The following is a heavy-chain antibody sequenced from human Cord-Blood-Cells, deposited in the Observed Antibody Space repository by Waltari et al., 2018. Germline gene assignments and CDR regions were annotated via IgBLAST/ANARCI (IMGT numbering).Heavy chain of an antibody. CDR1: GGSFSGYY. CDR3: ARHFPDSSGALDAFDI. D-gene: IGHD3-22*01. J-gene: IGHJ3*02. Sequence: QVQLQQWGAGLLKPSETLSLTCAVYGGSFSGYYWSWIRQPPGKGLEWIGEINHSGSTNYNPSLKSQVTISVDTSKNQFSLKLSSVTAADTAVYYCARHFPDSSGALDAFDIWGQGTMVTVSS. V-gene: IGHV4-34*01. CDR2: INHSGST.